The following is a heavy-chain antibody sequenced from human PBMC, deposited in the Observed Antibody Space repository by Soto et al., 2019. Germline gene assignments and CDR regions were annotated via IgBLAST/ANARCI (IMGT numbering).Heavy chain of an antibody. CDR2: IYHIGNT. CDR3: ARLDGFGY. J-gene: IGHJ4*02. Sequence: QVQLQESGPGLVKPSGTLALTCAVSGDSISSSNWWRWVSQPPGKGLEWIGEIYHIGNTNYNPSLKGRFPISVDKSKNPFSLKLTSVTAADPAVYYCARLDGFGYWGQGTLGTVSS. D-gene: IGHD1-1*01. V-gene: IGHV4-4*02. CDR1: GDSISSSNW.